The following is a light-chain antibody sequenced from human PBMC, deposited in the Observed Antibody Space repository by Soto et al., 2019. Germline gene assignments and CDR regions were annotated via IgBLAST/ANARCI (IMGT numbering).Light chain of an antibody. CDR2: LGS. V-gene: IGKV2-28*01. CDR3: MQALQTPPYT. CDR1: QSLLHSNGYNC. Sequence: DIVMTQSPLSLPVTPGEPASISCRSSQSLLHSNGYNCLDWYLQKPGQSPQLLIYLGSNRASGVPDRFSGSGSGTDFTLKISRVEAEDVGVYYCMQALQTPPYTVGQGTKLEIK. J-gene: IGKJ2*01.